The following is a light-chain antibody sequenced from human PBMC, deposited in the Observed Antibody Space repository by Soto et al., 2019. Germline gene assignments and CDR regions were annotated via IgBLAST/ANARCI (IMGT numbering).Light chain of an antibody. CDR1: QGIRND. J-gene: IGKJ4*01. CDR2: AAS. CDR3: LQHNSYHLT. V-gene: IGKV1-17*01. Sequence: DIQMTQSPSSLSASVGDRVTITCRASQGIRNDLGWYQQKPGKAPKRLIYAASSLQSGVPSRFSGSGSGTEFTLTISSLQPEDYYCLQHNSYHLTFGGGTKVEIK.